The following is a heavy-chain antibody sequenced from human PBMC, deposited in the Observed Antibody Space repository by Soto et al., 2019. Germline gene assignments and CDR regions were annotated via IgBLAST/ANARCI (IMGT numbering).Heavy chain of an antibody. D-gene: IGHD4-17*01. CDR1: GFSLTTQGVH. V-gene: IGHV2-5*02. Sequence: QITLKESGPTLVKPTQTLTLTCTFSGFSLTTQGVHVGWIRQPRGKALEWLALIYWDDDEVYSPSLKNRLTSNKDTSKSQVVLKLATVDPVDTATYYCVYRDFGDYFFQFWGQGILVNVSS. CDR3: VYRDFGDYFFQF. J-gene: IGHJ4*02. CDR2: IYWDDDE.